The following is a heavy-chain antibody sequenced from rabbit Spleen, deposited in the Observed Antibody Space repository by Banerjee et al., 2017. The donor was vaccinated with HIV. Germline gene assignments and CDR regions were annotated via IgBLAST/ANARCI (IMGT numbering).Heavy chain of an antibody. CDR1: GFSFSSSYY. Sequence: QQQLEESGGDLVKPGGTLTLTCKASGFSFSSSYYMCWVRQAPGKGLEWIGCIYTGSGNTYYASWAKGRFTISKTSSTTVTLQMTSLTAADTATYFCARDGPGGVATYGGANLWGPGTLVTVS. CDR3: ARDGPGGVATYGGANL. V-gene: IGHV1S45*01. D-gene: IGHD3-1*01. CDR2: IYTGSGNT. J-gene: IGHJ4*01.